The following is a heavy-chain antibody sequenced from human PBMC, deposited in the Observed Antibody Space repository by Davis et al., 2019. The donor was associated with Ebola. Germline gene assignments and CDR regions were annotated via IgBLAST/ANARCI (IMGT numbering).Heavy chain of an antibody. CDR1: GFTFSSYS. J-gene: IGHJ3*02. Sequence: GESLKISCAASGFTFSSYSMNWVRQAPGKGLEWVSYISSSSSTIYYADSVKGRFTISRDNSKNTLYLQMNSLRAEDTAVYYCAREGLGAIGSRAFDIWGQGTMVTVSS. CDR3: AREGLGAIGSRAFDI. V-gene: IGHV3-48*01. CDR2: ISSSSSTI. D-gene: IGHD1-26*01.